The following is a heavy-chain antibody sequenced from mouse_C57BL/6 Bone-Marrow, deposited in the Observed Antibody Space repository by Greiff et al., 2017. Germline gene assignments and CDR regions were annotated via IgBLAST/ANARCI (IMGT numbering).Heavy chain of an antibody. V-gene: IGHV5-6*02. CDR1: GFTFSSYG. CDR2: ISSGGSYT. D-gene: IGHD1-1*01. J-gene: IGHJ2*01. Sequence: DVMLVESGGDLVKPGGSLKLSCAASGFTFSSYGMSWVRQTPDKRLEWVATISSGGSYTYYPDSVKGRFTISRDNAKNTLYLQMSSLKSEDTAMYYCARQRGSSFDYWGQGTTLTVSS. CDR3: ARQRGSSFDY.